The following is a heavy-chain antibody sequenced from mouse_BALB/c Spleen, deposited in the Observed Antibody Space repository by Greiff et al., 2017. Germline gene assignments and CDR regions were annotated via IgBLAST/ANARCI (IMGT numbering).Heavy chain of an antibody. D-gene: IGHD1-1*01. J-gene: IGHJ3*01. Sequence: QVQLQQPGAELVKPGTSVKLSCKASGYNFTSYWINWVKLRPGQGLEWIGDIYPGSGSTNYNEKFKSKATLTVDTSSSTAYMQLSSLASEDSALYCCARSIYYGPSFAYWGQGTLVTVSA. CDR1: GYNFTSYW. CDR3: ARSIYYGPSFAY. CDR2: IYPGSGST. V-gene: IGHV1-55*01.